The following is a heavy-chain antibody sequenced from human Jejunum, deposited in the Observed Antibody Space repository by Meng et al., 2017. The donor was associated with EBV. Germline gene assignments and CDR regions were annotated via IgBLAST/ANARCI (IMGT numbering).Heavy chain of an antibody. Sequence: QLQLEDVGRGLGKPGGTLSLTWTVSGGSVNSGNVHWGWIRQPPGKGLEGIGYIYYSESTNYIPALKRRVTISLKTSNTQFPLKLSSVPAADTAVYYCAGLRYSGYDRAFDYWGQGALVTVSS. CDR1: GGSVNSGNVH. CDR2: IYYSEST. J-gene: IGHJ4*02. V-gene: IGHV4-61*01. D-gene: IGHD5-12*01. CDR3: AGLRYSGYDRAFDY.